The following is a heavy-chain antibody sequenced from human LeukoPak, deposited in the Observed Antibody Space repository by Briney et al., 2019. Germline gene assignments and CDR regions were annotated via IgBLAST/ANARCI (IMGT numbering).Heavy chain of an antibody. CDR1: GYTFTSYA. Sequence: GESLKISCKGSGYTFTSYAMNWVRQAPGQGLEWMGWINTNTGNPTYAQGFTGRFVFSLDTSVSTAYLQISSLKAEDTAVYYCARGDYGSGSYYPNWGQGTLVTVSS. CDR3: ARGDYGSGSYYPN. V-gene: IGHV7-4-1*02. J-gene: IGHJ4*02. D-gene: IGHD3-10*01. CDR2: INTNTGNP.